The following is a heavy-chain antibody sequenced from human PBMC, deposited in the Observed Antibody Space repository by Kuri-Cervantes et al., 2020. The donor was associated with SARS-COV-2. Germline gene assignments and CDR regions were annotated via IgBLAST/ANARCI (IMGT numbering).Heavy chain of an antibody. CDR1: GGSLSGYY. Sequence: SETLSLTCAVYGGSLSGYYWSWIRQPPGKGLEWIGEINHSGSTNYSPSLKSRVTISVDTSKNQFSLKLSSVTAADTAVYYCYTYYYDSSGYTDYWGQGTLVTVSS. CDR2: INHSGST. CDR3: YTYYYDSSGYTDY. V-gene: IGHV4-34*01. D-gene: IGHD3-22*01. J-gene: IGHJ4*02.